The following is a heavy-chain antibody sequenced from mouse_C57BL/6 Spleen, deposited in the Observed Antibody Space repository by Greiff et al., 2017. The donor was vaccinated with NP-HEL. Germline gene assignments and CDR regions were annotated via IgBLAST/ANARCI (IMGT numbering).Heavy chain of an antibody. J-gene: IGHJ4*01. V-gene: IGHV7-3*01. CDR3: ARYESKGYAMDY. D-gene: IGHD1-3*01. Sequence: EVQGVESGGGLVQPGGSLSLSCAASGFTFTDYYMSWVRQPPGKALEWLGFIRNKANGYTTEYSASVKGRFTISRDNSQSILYLQMNALRAEDSATYYCARYESKGYAMDYWGQGTSVTVSS. CDR2: IRNKANGYTT. CDR1: GFTFTDYY.